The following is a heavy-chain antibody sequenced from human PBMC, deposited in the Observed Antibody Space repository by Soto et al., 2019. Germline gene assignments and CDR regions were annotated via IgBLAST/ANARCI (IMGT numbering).Heavy chain of an antibody. CDR2: IHYDGST. J-gene: IGHJ4*02. V-gene: IGHV4-31*03. D-gene: IGHD3-3*02. Sequence: PSETLSLTCSVSGVAISRGGNYCVWIRQHPGKGLERIGYIHYDGSTFLNTALQSRVTISSNTSKIQFSLMVLSVTATYTAVYFCARTKVCNSTPSDFWGQGTRVTVSS. CDR3: ARTKVCNSTPSDF. CDR1: GVAISRGGNY.